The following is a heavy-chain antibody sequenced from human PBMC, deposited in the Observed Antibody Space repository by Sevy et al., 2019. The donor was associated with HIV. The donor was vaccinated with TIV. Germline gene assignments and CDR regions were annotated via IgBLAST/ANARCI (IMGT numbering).Heavy chain of an antibody. Sequence: GGSLRLSCAASGFTFSSYEMNWVRQAPGKGLEWVSYISNSGTTRSYSDSVRGRFTISGDNAGNSLYLQMKSLRAEDTAVYYCARDLPPSATTVAHFDYWGQGTLVTVSS. J-gene: IGHJ4*02. CDR2: ISNSGTTR. CDR1: GFTFSSYE. CDR3: ARDLPPSATTVAHFDY. V-gene: IGHV3-48*03. D-gene: IGHD4-17*01.